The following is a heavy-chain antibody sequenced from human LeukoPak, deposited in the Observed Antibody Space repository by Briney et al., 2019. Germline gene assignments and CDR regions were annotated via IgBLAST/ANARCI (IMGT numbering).Heavy chain of an antibody. CDR3: ARRSSGGGLFDY. CDR1: GFTVSSNY. V-gene: IGHV3-66*04. Sequence: GGSLRLSCAASGFTVSSNYMSWVRQAPGKGLEWVSVIYSGGSTYYADSVKGRFTISRDNSKNTLYLQMNSLRAEDAAVYYCARRSSGGGLFDYWGQGTLVTVSS. D-gene: IGHD6-19*01. CDR2: IYSGGST. J-gene: IGHJ4*02.